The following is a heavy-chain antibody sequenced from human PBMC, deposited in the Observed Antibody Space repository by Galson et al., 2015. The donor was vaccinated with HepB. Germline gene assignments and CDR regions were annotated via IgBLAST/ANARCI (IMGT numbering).Heavy chain of an antibody. CDR2: ISAYNGNT. V-gene: IGHV1-18*04. CDR3: ARDQYYYDSSGYYIPYYYYYGMDV. CDR1: GYTFTSYG. J-gene: IGHJ6*02. D-gene: IGHD3-22*01. Sequence: SVTVSCKASGYTFTSYGISWVRQAPGQGLEWMGWISAYNGNTNYAQKLQGRVTMTTDTSTSTAYMELRSLRSDDTAVYYCARDQYYYDSSGYYIPYYYYYGMDVWGQGTTVTVSS.